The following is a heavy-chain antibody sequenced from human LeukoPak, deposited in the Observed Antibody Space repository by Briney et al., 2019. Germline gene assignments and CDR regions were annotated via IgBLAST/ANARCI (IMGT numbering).Heavy chain of an antibody. CDR1: GFTFSSYG. CDR2: ISDTGGST. Sequence: GGTLRLSCAASGFTFSSYGMSWVRQAPGKGLEWVSAISDTGGSTYYADSVKGRFAISRDNPKNTLYLQMNSLRAEDTAVYYCAKDYYYDSNHFDYWGQGALVTVSS. D-gene: IGHD3-22*01. CDR3: AKDYYYDSNHFDY. J-gene: IGHJ4*02. V-gene: IGHV3-23*01.